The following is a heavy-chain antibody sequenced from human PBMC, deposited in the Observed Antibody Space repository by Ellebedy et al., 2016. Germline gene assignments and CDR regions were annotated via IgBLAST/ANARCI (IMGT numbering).Heavy chain of an antibody. D-gene: IGHD3-22*01. V-gene: IGHV1-18*01. CDR3: ARPSDYYDSSGYYYTPYYFDY. Sequence: ASVKVSCKASGYTFTSYGISWVRQAPGQGLEWMGWISAYNGNTNYAQKLQGRVTTTTDTSTSTAYMELRSLRSDDTAVYYCARPSDYYDSSGYYYTPYYFDYWGQGTLVTVSS. J-gene: IGHJ4*02. CDR2: ISAYNGNT. CDR1: GYTFTSYG.